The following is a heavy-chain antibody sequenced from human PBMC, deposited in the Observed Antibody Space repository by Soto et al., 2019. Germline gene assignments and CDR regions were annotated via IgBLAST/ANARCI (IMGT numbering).Heavy chain of an antibody. CDR2: INAGNGNT. D-gene: IGHD6-19*01. J-gene: IGHJ4*02. CDR3: AGVGGWYVPDY. CDR1: GYTFTSYA. Sequence: QVQLVQSGAEEKKPGASVKVSCKASGYTFTSYAMHWVRQAPGQRREWMGWINAGNGNTKYSQKFQGRDTITRDTPASTAYRELSSLRSEDTAVYYCAGVGGWYVPDYWGQGTLVTVSS. V-gene: IGHV1-3*05.